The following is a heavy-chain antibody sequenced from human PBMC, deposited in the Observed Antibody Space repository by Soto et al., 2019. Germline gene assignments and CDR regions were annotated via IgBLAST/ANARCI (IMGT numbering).Heavy chain of an antibody. D-gene: IGHD6-13*01. CDR2: ISGTGDST. V-gene: IGHV3-23*01. Sequence: PGGSLRLSCAASGFTFRSYPMSWVRQAPGKGLEWVSAISGTGDSTYYAESVKGRFIISRDNSKNTLFLQMNSLRVEDTAVYYCAKDPYASAGATGPYAMDVWGQGTTVTV. CDR3: AKDPYASAGATGPYAMDV. J-gene: IGHJ6*02. CDR1: GFTFRSYP.